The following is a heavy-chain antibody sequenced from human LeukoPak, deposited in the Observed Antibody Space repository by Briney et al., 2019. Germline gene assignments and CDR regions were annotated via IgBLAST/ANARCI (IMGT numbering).Heavy chain of an antibody. CDR1: GFTFSSYS. V-gene: IGHV3-21*01. CDR2: ISSSSSYI. Sequence: GGSLSISCAASGFTFSSYSMNWVRQPPGKGLKGVSSISSSSSYIYYADSVKGRFTISRDNAKNSLYLQMNSLRAEDTAVYYCARRSSRDWYFDLWGRGTLVTVSS. D-gene: IGHD2-2*01. CDR3: ARRSSRDWYFDL. J-gene: IGHJ2*01.